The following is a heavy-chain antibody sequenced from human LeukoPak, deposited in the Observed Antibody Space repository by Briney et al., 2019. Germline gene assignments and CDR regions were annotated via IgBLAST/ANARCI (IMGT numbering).Heavy chain of an antibody. CDR1: GYTFTSYG. Sequence: ASVKVSCKASGYTFTSYGISWVRQAPGQGLEWMGWISAYNGNTNYAQKLQGRVTMTTDTSTSTAYMELRSLRSDDTAVYYCAGATTAYYYYGMDVWGQGTMVTVSS. CDR3: AGATTAYYYYGMDV. J-gene: IGHJ6*02. CDR2: ISAYNGNT. V-gene: IGHV1-18*01. D-gene: IGHD1-26*01.